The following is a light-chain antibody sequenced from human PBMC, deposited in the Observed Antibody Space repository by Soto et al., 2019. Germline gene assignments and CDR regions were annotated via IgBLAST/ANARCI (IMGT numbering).Light chain of an antibody. CDR1: SSDVGSYDL. CDR2: EVS. V-gene: IGLV2-23*02. J-gene: IGLJ7*01. Sequence: QSALTQPASVSGSPGQSVTISCTGTSSDVGSYDLVSWYQQHPGKAPKLIIYEVSQRPSGVSDRFSGSKSGNTASLTISGLLAEDEADYYCGSYGGSNTAVFGGGTQLTVL. CDR3: GSYGGSNTAV.